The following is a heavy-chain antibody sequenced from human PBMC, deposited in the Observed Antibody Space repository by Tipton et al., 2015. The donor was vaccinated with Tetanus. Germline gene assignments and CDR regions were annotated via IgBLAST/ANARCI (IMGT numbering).Heavy chain of an antibody. D-gene: IGHD5-18*01. CDR1: GTSISDKKYY. Sequence: TLSLTCTVSGTSISDKKYYWGWIRQAPGKGLEWIASIYFQGSPYYSPSLKSRRTIDVDTSQNLFSLRLTSVTAADTAVYYCARHLYGYWFDPWGQGALVTVSS. CDR2: IYFQGSP. J-gene: IGHJ5*02. V-gene: IGHV4-39*02. CDR3: ARHLYGYWFDP.